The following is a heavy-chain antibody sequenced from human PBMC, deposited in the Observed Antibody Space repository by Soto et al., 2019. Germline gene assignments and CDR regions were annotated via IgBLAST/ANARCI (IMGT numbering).Heavy chain of an antibody. CDR3: AGGDYYHSSGYYFYYYTMDV. Sequence: SETLCLTCTVSGGSISSISYYWGWIRQPPGKGLEWIGNVYYGGSTYYNPSLKSRVTISVETSKSQFSLKLSSVTAADTAVYYCAGGDYYHSSGYYFYYYTMDVWGQGTTVTVSS. V-gene: IGHV4-39*01. D-gene: IGHD3-22*01. CDR2: VYYGGST. J-gene: IGHJ6*02. CDR1: GGSISSISYY.